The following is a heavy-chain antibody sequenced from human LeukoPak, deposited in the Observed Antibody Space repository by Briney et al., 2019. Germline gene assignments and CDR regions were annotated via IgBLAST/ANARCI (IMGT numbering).Heavy chain of an antibody. CDR3: ARVLSRWFGENYYYYIDV. CDR2: ISTYNGNT. V-gene: IGHV1-18*01. J-gene: IGHJ6*03. CDR1: GYTFTNYG. Sequence: VASVKVSCKASGYTFTNYGISWVRQAPGQGLEWMGWISTYNGNTNYVQKLQGRVTMTTDTSTSTAYMELRSLRSDDTAVYYCARVLSRWFGENYYYYIDVWGKGTTVTISS. D-gene: IGHD3-10*01.